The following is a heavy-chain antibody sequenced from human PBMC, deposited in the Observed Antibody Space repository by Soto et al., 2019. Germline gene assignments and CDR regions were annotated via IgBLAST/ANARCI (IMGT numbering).Heavy chain of an antibody. CDR2: ISYDGSNK. CDR3: ARDRTNWNDASRVSYYGMDV. Sequence: GGSLRLSCAASGFTFSIYAMQWVRHAPGKGLEWVAVISYDGSNKYYADSVKGRFTISRDNSKNTLYLQMNSLRAEDTAVYYCARDRTNWNDASRVSYYGMDVWGQGTTVTASS. V-gene: IGHV3-30-3*01. CDR1: GFTFSIYA. D-gene: IGHD1-1*01. J-gene: IGHJ6*02.